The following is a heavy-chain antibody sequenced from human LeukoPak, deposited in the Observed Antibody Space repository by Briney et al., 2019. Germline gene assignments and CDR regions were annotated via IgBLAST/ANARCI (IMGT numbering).Heavy chain of an antibody. CDR3: ARGGWRVVAATGY. CDR1: GFTFSSYG. D-gene: IGHD2-15*01. CDR2: IWYDGSNK. Sequence: PGGSLRLSCAASGFTFSSYGMHWVRQAPGKGLEWVAAIWYDGSNKYYADSVKGRFTISRDNSKNTLYLQMNSLRAEDTAVYYCARGGWRVVAATGYWGQGTLVTVSS. V-gene: IGHV3-33*01. J-gene: IGHJ4*02.